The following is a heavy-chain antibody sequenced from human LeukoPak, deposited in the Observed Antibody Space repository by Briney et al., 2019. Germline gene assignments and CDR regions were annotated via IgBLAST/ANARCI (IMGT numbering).Heavy chain of an antibody. V-gene: IGHV3-7*01. CDR2: IKQDGSDK. Sequence: GGSLRLSCAASGFTFSNYWMSWVRQAPGKGLEWVANIKQDGSDKHYVDSVKGRFTISRDNSKNTLYLQMNSLRAEDTAVYYCAKDSGSYHLDYWGRGTLVTVSS. CDR3: AKDSGSYHLDY. CDR1: GFTFSNYW. J-gene: IGHJ4*02. D-gene: IGHD1-26*01.